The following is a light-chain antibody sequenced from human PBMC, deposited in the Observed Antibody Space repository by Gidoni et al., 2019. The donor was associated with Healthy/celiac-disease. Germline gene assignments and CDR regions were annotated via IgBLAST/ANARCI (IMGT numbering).Light chain of an antibody. Sequence: QSALTQPASVSGSPGQSITISCTVTCSDVGGYNYVSWYQQHPGKAPKLMIYDVSNRPSGVSNRFSGSKSGNTASLTISGLQAEDEADYYCSSYTSSSTLFGGGTKLTVL. V-gene: IGLV2-14*03. CDR1: CSDVGGYNY. J-gene: IGLJ2*01. CDR3: SSYTSSSTL. CDR2: DVS.